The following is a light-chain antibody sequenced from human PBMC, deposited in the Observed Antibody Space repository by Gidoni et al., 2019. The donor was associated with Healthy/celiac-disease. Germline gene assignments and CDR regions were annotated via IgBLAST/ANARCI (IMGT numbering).Light chain of an antibody. CDR3: NSRDNSGNHLV. CDR1: SLRSYY. CDR2: GKN. J-gene: IGLJ1*01. Sequence: SSELTQDPAVSVALGQTVRITCQGDSLRSYYASWYPQKPGQAPVLVIYGKNNRPSGIPDRFSGSSSGNTASLTITGAQAEDEADYYCNSRDNSGNHLVFGTGTKVTVL. V-gene: IGLV3-19*01.